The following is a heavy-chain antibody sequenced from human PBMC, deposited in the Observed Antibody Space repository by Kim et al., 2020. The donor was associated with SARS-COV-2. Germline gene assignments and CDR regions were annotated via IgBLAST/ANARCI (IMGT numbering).Heavy chain of an antibody. Sequence: GGSLRLSCAASGFTFTSYEMTWVRQTQGKGLEWVSTVSGSGDSTYYTDSVKGRFTLSRDNSRNTVFLQMNSLRAKDTAVYFCARGRACSVWGQGTLVTVS. V-gene: IGHV3-23*01. D-gene: IGHD2-21*02. CDR2: VSGSGDST. CDR3: ARGRACSV. J-gene: IGHJ4*02. CDR1: GFTFTSYE.